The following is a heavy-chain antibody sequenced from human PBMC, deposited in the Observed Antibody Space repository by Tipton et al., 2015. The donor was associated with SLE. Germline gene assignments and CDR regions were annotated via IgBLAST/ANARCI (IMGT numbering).Heavy chain of an antibody. D-gene: IGHD6-6*01. V-gene: IGHV4-38-2*01. CDR1: GYSISSGYY. J-gene: IGHJ3*02. CDR3: ARGIAARPRAFDI. CDR2: IYHSGST. Sequence: TLSLTCAVSGYSISSGYYWGWIRQPPGKGLEWIGSIYHSGSTYYDPSLKSRVTISVDTSKNQFSLKLSSVTAADTAVYYCARGIAARPRAFDIWGQGTMVTVSS.